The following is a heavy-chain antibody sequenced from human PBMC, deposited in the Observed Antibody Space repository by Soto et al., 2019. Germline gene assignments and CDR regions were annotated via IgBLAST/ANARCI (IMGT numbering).Heavy chain of an antibody. Sequence: PGGSLRLSCAASGFTFSSYAMSWVRQAPGKGLEWVSAISGSGGSTYYADSVKGRFTISRDNSKNTLYLQMNSLRAEDTAVYYCAKVGTLIDWLPTDYWGQGTLVTVSS. CDR3: AKVGTLIDWLPTDY. J-gene: IGHJ4*02. CDR1: GFTFSSYA. V-gene: IGHV3-23*01. D-gene: IGHD3-9*01. CDR2: ISGSGGST.